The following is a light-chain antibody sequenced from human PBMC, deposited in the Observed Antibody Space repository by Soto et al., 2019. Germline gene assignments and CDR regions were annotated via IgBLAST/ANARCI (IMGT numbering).Light chain of an antibody. CDR2: GAS. V-gene: IGKV3D-15*01. Sequence: IRVTHSPATLSVYPGERATLSCRASQSVSGYLAWYQQKPGQAPRLLIYGASSRAIHTPDRFSGSGSGTDFTINISGLEAEDFTVYYCQHFGNLLWPFGEGTKVDIK. J-gene: IGKJ1*01. CDR3: QHFGNLLWP. CDR1: QSVSGY.